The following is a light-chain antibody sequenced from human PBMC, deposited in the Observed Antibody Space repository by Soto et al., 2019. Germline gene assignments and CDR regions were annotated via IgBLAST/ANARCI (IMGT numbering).Light chain of an antibody. CDR2: GAF. CDR1: QSVSSSY. J-gene: IGKJ1*01. CDR3: QQSVGSPFT. Sequence: IILSQSPGTLSLSTGEGATLSCRASQSVSSSYLAWYQQRPGQAPSLLIYGAFTRATGIPDRFSGSGSGTDFTLTISSLEPEDFAVYYCQQSVGSPFTFGQGTMLDIK. V-gene: IGKV3-20*01.